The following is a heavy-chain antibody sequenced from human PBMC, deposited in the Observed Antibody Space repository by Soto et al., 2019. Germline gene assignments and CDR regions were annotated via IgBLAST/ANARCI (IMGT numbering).Heavy chain of an antibody. CDR1: GGSISSSSYY. CDR2: IYYSGST. J-gene: IGHJ5*02. D-gene: IGHD2-2*01. V-gene: IGHV4-39*01. CDR3: ASLYCSSTSCYAPRGFDP. Sequence: SETLSLTCTVSGGSISSSSYYWGWIRQPPGKGLEWIGSIYYSGSTYYNPSLKSRVTISVDTSKNQFSLKLSSVTAADTAVFYCASLYCSSTSCYAPRGFDPWGQGTLVTVSS.